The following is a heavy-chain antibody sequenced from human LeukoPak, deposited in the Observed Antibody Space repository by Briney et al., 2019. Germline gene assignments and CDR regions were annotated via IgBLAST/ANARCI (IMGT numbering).Heavy chain of an antibody. Sequence: GGSLRLSCAASGSTFSSYTMNWVRQAPGKGLEWVSNIATDASAIHYADSVKGRFTIFRDNAKESVFLQMSHLRAEDTAVYYCARQYYDIMTGSPASFDYWGQGTLVTVSS. CDR2: IATDASAI. J-gene: IGHJ4*02. D-gene: IGHD3-9*01. CDR1: GSTFSSYT. CDR3: ARQYYDIMTGSPASFDY. V-gene: IGHV3-48*03.